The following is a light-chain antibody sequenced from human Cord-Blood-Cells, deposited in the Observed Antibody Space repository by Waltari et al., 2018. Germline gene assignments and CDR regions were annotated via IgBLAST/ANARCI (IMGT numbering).Light chain of an antibody. J-gene: IGKJ4*01. CDR1: QDISNY. Sequence: DIQMTQSPSSLSASVGDRVTITCQASQDISNYLNWYQQKPGKAPKLLIYDASNLETGVPSRFSGSGSGTVFTITISSLQHEDIATYYCQQYDNLPLTFGGGTKVEIK. CDR2: DAS. V-gene: IGKV1-33*01. CDR3: QQYDNLPLT.